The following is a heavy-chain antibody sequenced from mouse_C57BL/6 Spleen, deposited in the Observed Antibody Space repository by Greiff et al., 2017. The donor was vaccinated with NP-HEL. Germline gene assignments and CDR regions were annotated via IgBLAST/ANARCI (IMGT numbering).Heavy chain of an antibody. CDR1: GYTFTSYW. CDR2: IYPSDSET. Sequence: VQLQQPGAELVRPGSSVKLSCKASGYTFTSYWMDWVKQRPGQGLEWIGNIYPSDSETHYNQKFKDKATLTVDKSSSTAYMQLSSLTSEDSAVYYCARNDYDSWFAYWGQGTLVTVSA. V-gene: IGHV1-61*01. J-gene: IGHJ3*01. CDR3: ARNDYDSWFAY. D-gene: IGHD2-4*01.